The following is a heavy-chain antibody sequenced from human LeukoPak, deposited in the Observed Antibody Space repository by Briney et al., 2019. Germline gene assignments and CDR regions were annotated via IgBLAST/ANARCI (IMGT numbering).Heavy chain of an antibody. D-gene: IGHD6-19*01. Sequence: LETLSLSCTVSGGSIGSYYWHWMRQPPGKGLEWIVYIYFTGSTNYNPSLKSRVTISVDTSKNQFSLKLNLLSATDTALLYWARSTYSSGQCDYWGHGTLVTVFS. CDR3: ARSTYSSGQCDY. J-gene: IGHJ4*03. CDR2: IYFTGST. CDR1: GGSIGSYY. V-gene: IGHV4-59*01.